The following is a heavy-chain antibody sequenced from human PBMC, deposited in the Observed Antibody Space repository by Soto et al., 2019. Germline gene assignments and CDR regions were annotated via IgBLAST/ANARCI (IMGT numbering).Heavy chain of an antibody. D-gene: IGHD1-26*01. J-gene: IGHJ5*02. Sequence: SETLSLTCSVSVDSVSTDRYFWTWIRQPPGKGLEWIAYISYTGDTNYNPSLKSRVTTSIDTSRNQFSLTLTSVTAADTAVYFCARIVVGATVDLWGQGSLVTVSS. CDR3: ARIVVGATVDL. CDR1: VDSVSTDRYF. CDR2: ISYTGDT. V-gene: IGHV4-61*01.